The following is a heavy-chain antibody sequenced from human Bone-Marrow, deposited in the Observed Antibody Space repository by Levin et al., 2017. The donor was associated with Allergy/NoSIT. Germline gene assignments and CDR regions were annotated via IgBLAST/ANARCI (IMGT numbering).Heavy chain of an antibody. Sequence: GESLKISCKGSGYSFTSYWIGWVRQMPGKGLEWMGIFYPGDSDTRYSPSFQGQVTISADKSISTAYLQWSSLKASDTAMYYCARVDIVVVVAAAFDYWGQGTLVTVSS. D-gene: IGHD2-15*01. CDR2: FYPGDSDT. CDR1: GYSFTSYW. V-gene: IGHV5-51*01. CDR3: ARVDIVVVVAAAFDY. J-gene: IGHJ4*02.